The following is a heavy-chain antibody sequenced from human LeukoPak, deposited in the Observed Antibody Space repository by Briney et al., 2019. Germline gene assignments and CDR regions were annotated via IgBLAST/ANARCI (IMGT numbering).Heavy chain of an antibody. V-gene: IGHV4-4*07. CDR2: VYTSGTT. Sequence: PSETLSLTCTISGGSISNHYWNWIRQPVGKGLEWIGRVYTSGTTNYNPSLKSRVTLSYDTSKNQFSLQLSSVTAADTAMYYCARTTYYYDSSTYRPFGWFDPWGQGTLVTVSS. CDR1: GGSISNHY. CDR3: ARTTYYYDSSTYRPFGWFDP. D-gene: IGHD3-22*01. J-gene: IGHJ5*02.